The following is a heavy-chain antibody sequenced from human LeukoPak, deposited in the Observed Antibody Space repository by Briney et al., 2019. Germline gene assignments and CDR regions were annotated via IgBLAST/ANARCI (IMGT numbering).Heavy chain of an antibody. CDR3: ARAAEATIRPYFDY. CDR2: IYYSGST. V-gene: IGHV4-31*03. D-gene: IGHD5-24*01. Sequence: PSETLSLTCTVSGGSISSSSYYWGWIRQPPEKGLEWIGYIYYSGSTYYNPSLKSRFTISVDTSKNQFSLTLSSVTAADTAMFYCARAAEATIRPYFDYWGQGTLVTVSS. J-gene: IGHJ4*02. CDR1: GGSISSSSYY.